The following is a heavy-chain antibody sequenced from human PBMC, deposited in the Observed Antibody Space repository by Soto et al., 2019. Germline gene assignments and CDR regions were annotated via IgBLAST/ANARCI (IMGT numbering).Heavy chain of an antibody. J-gene: IGHJ4*02. Sequence: GGSLRLSCAASGFTFSSYWMHWVRQAPGKGLVWVSRINSDGSSTSYADSVKGRFTISRDNAKNTLYLQLNSLRAEDTAVYYCASGGPYSSSWYLDYWGQGTLVTVSS. V-gene: IGHV3-74*01. CDR3: ASGGPYSSSWYLDY. CDR2: INSDGSST. D-gene: IGHD6-13*01. CDR1: GFTFSSYW.